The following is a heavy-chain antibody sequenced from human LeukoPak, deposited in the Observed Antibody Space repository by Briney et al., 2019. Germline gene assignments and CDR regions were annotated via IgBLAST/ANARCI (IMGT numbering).Heavy chain of an antibody. D-gene: IGHD3-22*01. Sequence: SETLSPTCTVSGGSISSTRHYWGWVRQSPGKGLEWIGTLYYSGSTDYNPSLKSRVTISVDTSKNQFSLKLLSVTAADTAVYYCARAQDFSDSSGPNYLDFWGQGILVTVSS. CDR2: LYYSGST. V-gene: IGHV4-39*07. CDR1: GGSISSTRHY. J-gene: IGHJ4*02. CDR3: ARAQDFSDSSGPNYLDF.